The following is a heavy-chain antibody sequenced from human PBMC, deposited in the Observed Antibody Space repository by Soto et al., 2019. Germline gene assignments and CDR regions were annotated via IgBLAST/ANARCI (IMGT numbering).Heavy chain of an antibody. CDR2: IWYDGSNK. CDR3: ARGRGSYGPRLGYGMDV. J-gene: IGHJ6*02. CDR1: GFTFSSYG. D-gene: IGHD5-18*01. Sequence: PGGSLRLSCAASGFTFSSYGMHWVRQAPGKGLEWVAVIWYDGSNKYYADSVKGRFTISRDNSKNTLYLQMNSLRAEDTAVYYCARGRGSYGPRLGYGMDVWGQGTTVTVSS. V-gene: IGHV3-33*01.